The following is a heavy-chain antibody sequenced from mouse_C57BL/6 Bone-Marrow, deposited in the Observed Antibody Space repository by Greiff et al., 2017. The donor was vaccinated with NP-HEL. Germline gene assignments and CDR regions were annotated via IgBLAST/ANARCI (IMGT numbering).Heavy chain of an antibody. V-gene: IGHV7-1*01. J-gene: IGHJ1*03. Sequence: EVHLVESGGGLVQSGRSLRLSCATSGFTFSDFYMAWVRQAPGKGLEWIAASRNKANDYTTEYSASVKGRFIVSRDTSQSILYLQMKAMRAEDTAIYYCARDGGGSSFGYFDVWGTGTTVTVSS. CDR3: ARDGGGSSFGYFDV. D-gene: IGHD1-1*01. CDR1: GFTFSDFY. CDR2: SRNKANDYTT.